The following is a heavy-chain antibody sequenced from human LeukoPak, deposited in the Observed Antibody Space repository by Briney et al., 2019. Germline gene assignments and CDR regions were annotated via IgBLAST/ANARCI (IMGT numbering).Heavy chain of an antibody. D-gene: IGHD1-26*01. CDR3: ARVAGVSYNYFDS. J-gene: IGHJ4*02. Sequence: ASVKVSCKASGYTFITYGITWVRQAPGQGLEWMVWITPYNGDTNYAQNLQDRVTMTTDTSTSTAYMELRSLRSDDTAVYFCARVAGVSYNYFDSWGQGTLVTVSS. CDR2: ITPYNGDT. V-gene: IGHV1-18*01. CDR1: GYTFITYG.